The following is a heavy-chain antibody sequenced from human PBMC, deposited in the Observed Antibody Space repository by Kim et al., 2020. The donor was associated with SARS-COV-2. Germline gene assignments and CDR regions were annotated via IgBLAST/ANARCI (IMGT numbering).Heavy chain of an antibody. D-gene: IGHD3-16*02. V-gene: IGHV3-30*03. CDR3: ATDRNKGYVWGSYRRTNDAFDI. Sequence: GGSLRLSCAASGFTFSSYGMHWVRQAPGKGLEWVAAISNDGSNKHYADSVKGRFTISRDNSKNTLYLQMNSLRAEDTAVYYCATDRNKGYVWGSYRRTNDAFDIWGEGAMVTVSS. J-gene: IGHJ3*02. CDR1: GFTFSSYG. CDR2: ISNDGSNK.